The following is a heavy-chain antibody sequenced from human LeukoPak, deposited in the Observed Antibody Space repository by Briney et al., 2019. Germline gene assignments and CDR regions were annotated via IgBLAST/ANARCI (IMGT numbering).Heavy chain of an antibody. D-gene: IGHD6-19*01. CDR1: GFTFSSYA. V-gene: IGHV3-23*01. CDR2: ISGSGGST. J-gene: IGHJ6*03. CDR3: AKRGTIAVAVTGYMDV. Sequence: GGSLRLSCAASGFTFSSYAMSWFRQAPGRGLEWVSAISGSGGSTYYADSVKGRFTISRDNSKNTLYLQMNSLRTEDTAVYYCAKRGTIAVAVTGYMDVWGKGTTVTVSS.